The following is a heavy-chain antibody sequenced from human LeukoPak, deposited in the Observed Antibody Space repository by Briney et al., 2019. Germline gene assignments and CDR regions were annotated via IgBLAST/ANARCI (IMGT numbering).Heavy chain of an antibody. J-gene: IGHJ4*02. D-gene: IGHD3-10*01. CDR3: ARPSMDGLGSYLH. CDR2: IYPGDSDT. V-gene: IGHV5-51*01. Sequence: AESLHFSSKGSGYSFTNYWIGWVRQMPGEGLEWMGIIYPGDSDTRYSPSFQGHVTISADKSISSAYLQWSSLKASDTAMFYCARPSMDGLGSYLHWGQGTLVTVSS. CDR1: GYSFTNYW.